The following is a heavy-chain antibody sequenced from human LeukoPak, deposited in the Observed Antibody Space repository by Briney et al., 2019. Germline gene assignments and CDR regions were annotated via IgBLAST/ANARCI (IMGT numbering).Heavy chain of an antibody. Sequence: SETLSLTCAVSGGSISSYCWSWIRQPPGKGLEWIGYIYTSGSTNYNPSPKSRVTISVDTSKNQFSLKLSSVTAADTAVYYCARLGIAVAGTSWFDPWGQGTLVTVSS. J-gene: IGHJ5*02. CDR1: GGSISSYC. V-gene: IGHV4-4*09. CDR2: IYTSGST. D-gene: IGHD6-19*01. CDR3: ARLGIAVAGTSWFDP.